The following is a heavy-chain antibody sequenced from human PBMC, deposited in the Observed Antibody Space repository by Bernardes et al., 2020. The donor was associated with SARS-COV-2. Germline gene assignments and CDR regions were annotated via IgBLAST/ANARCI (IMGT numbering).Heavy chain of an antibody. Sequence: SETQSLTCTVSGGSISSSSYYWGWIRQPPGKGLEWIGSIYYSGSTHYNPSLKSRVTKSVDTSKNQFSLKLSSVTAADTAVYYCAIGAGYSSGWPPSGNWFDPWGQGTLVTVSS. CDR2: IYYSGST. D-gene: IGHD6-19*01. CDR3: AIGAGYSSGWPPSGNWFDP. V-gene: IGHV4-39*01. J-gene: IGHJ5*02. CDR1: GGSISSSSYY.